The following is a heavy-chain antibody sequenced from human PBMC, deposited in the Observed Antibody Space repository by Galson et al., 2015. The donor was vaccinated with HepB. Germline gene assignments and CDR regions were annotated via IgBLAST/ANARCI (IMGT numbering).Heavy chain of an antibody. Sequence: PALVKPTQTLTLTCTFSGFSLDTRGMSVTWVRQPPGKALEWLARIDWSDNKSYTTSLRTRLTISKDTSKKQVVLKMTNMGPVDTATYYCARTRIAVPGGLVNWGQGTLVTVSS. CDR2: IDWSDNK. CDR1: GFSLDTRGMS. CDR3: ARTRIAVPGGLVN. V-gene: IGHV2-70*11. D-gene: IGHD6-19*01. J-gene: IGHJ4*02.